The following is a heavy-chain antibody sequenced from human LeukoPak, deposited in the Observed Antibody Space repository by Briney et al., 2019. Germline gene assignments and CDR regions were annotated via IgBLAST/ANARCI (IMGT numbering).Heavy chain of an antibody. CDR1: GSSISSGGYY. CDR3: ARAMGMVRGFSRGLSWFDP. V-gene: IGHV4-31*03. CDR2: IYYSGST. D-gene: IGHD3-10*01. J-gene: IGHJ5*02. Sequence: TLSLTCTVSGSSISSGGYYWSWIRQHPGKGLEWIGYIYYSGSTYYNPSLKSRVTISVDTSKNQFSLKLSSVTAADTAVYYCARAMGMVRGFSRGLSWFDPWGQGTLVTVSS.